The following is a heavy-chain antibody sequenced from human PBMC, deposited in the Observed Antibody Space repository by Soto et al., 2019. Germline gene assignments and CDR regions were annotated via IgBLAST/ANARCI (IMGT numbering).Heavy chain of an antibody. CDR1: GFTFSSYA. D-gene: IGHD2-2*01. CDR3: AKDPSRGVVVPAAFGY. J-gene: IGHJ4*02. CDR2: ISGSGGST. V-gene: IGHV3-23*01. Sequence: PGXSLRLACAASGFTFSSYALSWVRQAPVKGLEWVSAISGSGGSTYYADSVKGRFTISRDNSKNPLYLQMHSLRAEDTAVYYCAKDPSRGVVVPAAFGYWGQGTLVTVSS.